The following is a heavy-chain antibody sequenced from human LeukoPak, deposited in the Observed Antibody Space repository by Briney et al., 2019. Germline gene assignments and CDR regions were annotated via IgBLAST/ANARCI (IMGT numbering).Heavy chain of an antibody. CDR2: IYSGGST. CDR1: GFMFSSNW. V-gene: IGHV3-53*01. Sequence: GGSLRLSCAASGFMFSSNWMSWVRLAPGKGLEWVSVIYSGGSTYYADSVKGRFTISRDNSKNTLYLQMNSLRAEDTAVYYCARELAYYDSSGYYVGSRYFDYWGQGTLVTVSS. J-gene: IGHJ4*02. CDR3: ARELAYYDSSGYYVGSRYFDY. D-gene: IGHD3-22*01.